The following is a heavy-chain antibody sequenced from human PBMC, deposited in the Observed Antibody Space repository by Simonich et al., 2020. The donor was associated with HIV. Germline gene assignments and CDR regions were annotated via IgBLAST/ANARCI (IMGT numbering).Heavy chain of an antibody. Sequence: EVQLVESGGGLVQPGGSLRLSCAASGFTFVDFAMHWVRQAPGKGLELVSGISWKSGSIGSADAVKGRFTISRDNAKNSLYLQMNSLRAEDTALYYCAKDKGAYYGSGSPVYWGQGTLVTVSS. J-gene: IGHJ4*02. CDR2: ISWKSGSI. CDR1: GFTFVDFA. CDR3: AKDKGAYYGSGSPVY. V-gene: IGHV3-9*01. D-gene: IGHD3-10*01.